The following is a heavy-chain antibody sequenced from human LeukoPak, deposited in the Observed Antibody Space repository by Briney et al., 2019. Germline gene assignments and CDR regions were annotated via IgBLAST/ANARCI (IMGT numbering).Heavy chain of an antibody. D-gene: IGHD4-23*01. J-gene: IGHJ4*02. CDR1: GFTFTTYS. Sequence: GGSLRLSCAASGFTFTTYSMTWVRQAPGKGLEWVSAISSSGVYTYYADSVKGRFTISRDNAKNSLYLQMNSLRAEDTAVYYCARDSYYGGTQDYWGQGTLVTVSS. CDR2: ISSSGVYT. V-gene: IGHV3-21*01. CDR3: ARDSYYGGTQDY.